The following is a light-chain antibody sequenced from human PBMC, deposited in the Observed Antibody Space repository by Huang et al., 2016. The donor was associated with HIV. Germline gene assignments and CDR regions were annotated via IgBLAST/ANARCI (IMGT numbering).Light chain of an antibody. Sequence: EIVLTQSPATLSLSPGERATLSCRASQSISFYLGWYQQKPGQAPRLLISASSNRATGIPARFSVSGSGTDFTLTISSLEPEDFAVYYCQHRSNWPRTFGQGTKVEIK. V-gene: IGKV3-11*01. CDR3: QHRSNWPRT. J-gene: IGKJ1*01. CDR2: ASS. CDR1: QSISFY.